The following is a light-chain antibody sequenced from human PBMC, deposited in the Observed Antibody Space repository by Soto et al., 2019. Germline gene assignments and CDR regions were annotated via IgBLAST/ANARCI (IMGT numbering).Light chain of an antibody. CDR2: DVS. CDR3: RSYTSSSTRV. CDR1: SSDVGGYNY. J-gene: IGLJ1*01. Sequence: QSVLTQPASVSGSPGQSITISCTGTSSDVGGYNYVSWYQQHPGKAPKLMIYDVSNRPAGVSNRYSGSKSANTDSLTISGLQGEDEADYYCRSYTSSSTRVFGTGTKLTVL. V-gene: IGLV2-14*01.